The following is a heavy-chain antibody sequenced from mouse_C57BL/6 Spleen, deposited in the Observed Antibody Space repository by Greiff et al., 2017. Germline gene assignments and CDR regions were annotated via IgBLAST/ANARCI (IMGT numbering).Heavy chain of an antibody. CDR1: GYTFTSYW. J-gene: IGHJ1*03. CDR2: IDPNSGGT. CDR3: ASPYGSSSYWYFDV. D-gene: IGHD1-1*01. V-gene: IGHV1-72*01. Sequence: VQLQQPGAELVKPGASVKLSCKASGYTFTSYWMHWVKQRPGRGLEWIGRIDPNSGGTKYNEKFKSKATLTVDKPASTAYMQLSSLPSEDSAVYYCASPYGSSSYWYFDVWGTGTTVTVSS.